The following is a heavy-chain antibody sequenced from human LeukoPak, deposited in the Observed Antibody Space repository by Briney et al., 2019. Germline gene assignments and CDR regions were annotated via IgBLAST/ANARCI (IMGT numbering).Heavy chain of an antibody. CDR3: ARDNEELVLLLEY. CDR1: GFTFSSYW. V-gene: IGHV3-7*04. D-gene: IGHD6-13*01. J-gene: IGHJ4*02. CDR2: IKQDGSEK. Sequence: GGSLRLSCAASGFTFSSYWMSWVRQAPGKGLEWVANIKQDGSEKYYVDSVKGRFTISRDNAKNSLYLQMNSLRAEDTAVYYCARDNEELVLLLEYWGQGTLVTASS.